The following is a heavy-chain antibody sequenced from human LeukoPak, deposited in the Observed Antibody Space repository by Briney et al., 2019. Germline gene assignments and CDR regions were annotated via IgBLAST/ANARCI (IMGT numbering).Heavy chain of an antibody. D-gene: IGHD3-3*01. CDR2: IYYSGST. CDR3: ARHRPGRFEAFEAFDI. J-gene: IGHJ3*02. Sequence: PSETLSLTCTVSGGSISRSSYYWGWIRRPPGKGPEWIGSIYYSGSTYYNPSLKSRVTISVDTSKNHFSLKLSSVTAADTAVYYCARHRPGRFEAFEAFDIWGQGTMATVSS. CDR1: GGSISRSSYY. V-gene: IGHV4-39*01.